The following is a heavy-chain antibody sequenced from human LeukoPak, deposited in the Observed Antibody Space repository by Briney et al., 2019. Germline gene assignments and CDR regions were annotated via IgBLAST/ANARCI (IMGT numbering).Heavy chain of an antibody. Sequence: SETLSLTCTVSGGSISSSSYYWGWIRQPPGKGLEWIGSIYYSGSTYYNPSLKSRVTISVDTSKNQFSLKLSSVTAADTAVYYCARHTAMVSSYNWFDPWGQGTLVTVSS. J-gene: IGHJ5*02. V-gene: IGHV4-39*01. D-gene: IGHD5-18*01. CDR3: ARHTAMVSSYNWFDP. CDR1: GGSISSSSYY. CDR2: IYYSGST.